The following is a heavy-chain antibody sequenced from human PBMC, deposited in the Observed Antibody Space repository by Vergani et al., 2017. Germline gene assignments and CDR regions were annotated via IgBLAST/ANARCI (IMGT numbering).Heavy chain of an antibody. CDR2: ISWNSGSI. CDR3: ARGLLNPYYDFWSGYYSYYFDY. J-gene: IGHJ4*02. D-gene: IGHD3-3*01. V-gene: IGHV3-9*01. CDR1: GFTFDDYA. Sequence: EVQLVESGGGLVQPGRSLRLSCAASGFTFDDYAMHWVRQAPGKGLEWVSGISWNSGSIGYAVSVKGRFTISRDNAKNSLYLQMNSLRAEDTAVYYCARGLLNPYYDFWSGYYSYYFDYWGQGTLVTVSS.